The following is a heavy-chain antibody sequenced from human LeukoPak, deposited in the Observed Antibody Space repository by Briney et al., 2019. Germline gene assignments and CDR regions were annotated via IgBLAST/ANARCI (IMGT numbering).Heavy chain of an antibody. CDR1: GGSIDVYY. V-gene: IGHV4-59*01. CDR2: INNSGRT. J-gene: IGHJ4*02. CDR3: ARGRNKWGNFDF. D-gene: IGHD1/OR15-1a*01. Sequence: PSETLSLTCTVSGGSIDVYYWNWIRQTPGKGLEWLGNINNSGRTNYNPSLKSRVTVSVDTSKNQLSLKLNSVTAADTAVYYCARGRNKWGNFDFWGQGTLVTVSS.